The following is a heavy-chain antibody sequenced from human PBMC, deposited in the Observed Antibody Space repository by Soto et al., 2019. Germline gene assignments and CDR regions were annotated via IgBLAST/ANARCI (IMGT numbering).Heavy chain of an antibody. V-gene: IGHV1-18*01. J-gene: IGHJ4*02. CDR2: ISAYNGNT. D-gene: IGHD6-19*01. CDR1: GYTFTSYG. CDR3: ARDLRGWYPSHHLFGY. Sequence: GASVKVSCKASGYTFTSYGISWVRQAPGQGLEWMGWISAYNGNTNYAQKLQGRVTMTTDTSTSTAYMELRSLRSDDTAVYYCARDLRGWYPSHHLFGYWGQGTLVTVSS.